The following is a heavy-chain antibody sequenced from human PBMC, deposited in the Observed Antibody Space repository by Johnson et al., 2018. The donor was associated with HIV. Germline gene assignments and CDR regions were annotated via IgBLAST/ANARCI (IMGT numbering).Heavy chain of an antibody. J-gene: IGHJ3*01. Sequence: VQLVESGGGLVQPGGSLRLSCAASGFTVSSNYMSWVRPAPGKGLEWVSVIYSGGTTYYADSVKGRFTISRDNSNNTLYLQMNSLRAEDTAVYYCARESASSGRYSGAFDFWGQGTMVTVSS. D-gene: IGHD1-26*01. CDR1: GFTVSSNY. CDR3: ARESASSGRYSGAFDF. V-gene: IGHV3-53*01. CDR2: IYSGGTT.